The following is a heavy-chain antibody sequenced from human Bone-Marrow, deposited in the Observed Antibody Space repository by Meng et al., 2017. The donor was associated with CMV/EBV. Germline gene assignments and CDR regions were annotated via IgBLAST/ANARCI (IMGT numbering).Heavy chain of an antibody. CDR2: INHSGST. D-gene: IGHD3-22*01. CDR3: ASRSGD. Sequence: GSLRLSCAVYGGSFSGYYWSWIRQPPGKGLEWIGEINHSGSTNYNPSLKSRVTISVDTSKNQFSLKLSSVTAADTAVYYCASRSGDWGQGTLGTVSS. CDR1: GGSFSGYY. V-gene: IGHV4-34*01. J-gene: IGHJ4*02.